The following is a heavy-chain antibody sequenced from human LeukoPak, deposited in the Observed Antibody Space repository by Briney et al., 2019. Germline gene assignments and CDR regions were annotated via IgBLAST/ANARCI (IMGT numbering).Heavy chain of an antibody. Sequence: ASVKVSCKASGYTFTSYGISWVRQAPGQGLEWMGWISPYNGNTNYAPKLQGRVTMTTDTATSTAYMELTSRTSDDTAVYYCARDRQCGYWGQGTLVTVSS. CDR2: ISPYNGNT. D-gene: IGHD2-21*01. CDR1: GYTFTSYG. J-gene: IGHJ4*02. CDR3: ARDRQCGY. V-gene: IGHV1-18*01.